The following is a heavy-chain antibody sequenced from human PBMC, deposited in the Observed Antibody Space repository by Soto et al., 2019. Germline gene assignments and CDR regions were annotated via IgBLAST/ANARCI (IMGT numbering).Heavy chain of an antibody. D-gene: IGHD2-21*02. CDR3: ARDGCGGDCYWSDAFDI. CDR2: INPSGGST. Sequence: GASVKVSCKASGYTFTSYYMHWVRQAPGQGLEWMGIINPSGGSTSYAQKFQGRVTMTRDTSTSTVYMELSSLRSEDTAVYYCARDGCGGDCYWSDAFDIWGQGTMVTVSS. V-gene: IGHV1-46*01. J-gene: IGHJ3*02. CDR1: GYTFTSYY.